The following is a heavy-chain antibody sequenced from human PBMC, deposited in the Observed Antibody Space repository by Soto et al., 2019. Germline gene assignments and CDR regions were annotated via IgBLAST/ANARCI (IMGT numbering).Heavy chain of an antibody. Sequence: SETLSLTCTVSGGSISSSSYYWGWIRQPPGKGLEWIGSIYYSGSTYYNPSLKSRVTISVDTSKNQFSLKLSSVTAADTAVYYCARHGVWLGELLSYFDYWGQGTLVTVSS. CDR1: GGSISSSSYY. CDR2: IYYSGST. D-gene: IGHD3-10*01. V-gene: IGHV4-39*01. CDR3: ARHGVWLGELLSYFDY. J-gene: IGHJ4*02.